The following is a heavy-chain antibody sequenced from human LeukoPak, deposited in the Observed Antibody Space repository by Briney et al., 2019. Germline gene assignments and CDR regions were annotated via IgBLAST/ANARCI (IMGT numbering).Heavy chain of an antibody. CDR3: ARVRKVRGVYYYYYGMDV. Sequence: ASVKVSCKASGYTFTGYYMHWVRQAPGHGLEWMGWINPNSGGTNYAQKFQGRVTMTRDTSISTAYMELSRLRSDDTAVYYCARVRKVRGVYYYYYGMDVWGQGTTVTVSS. J-gene: IGHJ6*02. CDR2: INPNSGGT. D-gene: IGHD3-10*01. V-gene: IGHV1-2*02. CDR1: GYTFTGYY.